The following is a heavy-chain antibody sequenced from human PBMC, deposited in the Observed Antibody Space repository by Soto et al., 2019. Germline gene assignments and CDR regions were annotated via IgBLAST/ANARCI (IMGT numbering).Heavy chain of an antibody. J-gene: IGHJ4*02. V-gene: IGHV1-24*01. Sequence: ASVKVSCKASGGTFSSYTISWVRQAPGKGLEWMGGFDPEDGETIYAQKFQGRVTMTEDTSTDTAYMELSSLRSEDTAVYYCATSPKGYSYGVYFDYWGQGTLVTVSS. D-gene: IGHD5-18*01. CDR2: FDPEDGET. CDR3: ATSPKGYSYGVYFDY. CDR1: GGTFSSYT.